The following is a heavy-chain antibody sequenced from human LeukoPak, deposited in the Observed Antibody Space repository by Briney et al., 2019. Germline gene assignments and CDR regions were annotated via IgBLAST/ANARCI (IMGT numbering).Heavy chain of an antibody. CDR1: GFTFSTYW. Sequence: GGSLRLSCAASGFTFSTYWMHWVRQAPGKGLVWVSRIKSDGSTNYADSVKGRFTISRDNAKNTLSLQMNSLRPEDTGVYYCARAPSEIGGYSPEYLRDWGQGTLVTVSS. J-gene: IGHJ1*01. V-gene: IGHV3-74*01. D-gene: IGHD3-22*01. CDR3: ARAPSEIGGYSPEYLRD. CDR2: IKSDGST.